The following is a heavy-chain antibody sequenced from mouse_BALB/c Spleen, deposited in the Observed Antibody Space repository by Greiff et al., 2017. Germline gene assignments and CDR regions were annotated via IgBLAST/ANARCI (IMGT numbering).Heavy chain of an antibody. J-gene: IGHJ2*01. CDR2: IRNKANGYTT. D-gene: IGHD2-2*01. V-gene: IGHV7-3*02. Sequence: EVQRVESGGGLVQPGGSLRLSCATSGFTFTDYYMSWVRQPPGKALEWLGFIRNKANGYTTEYSASVKGRFTISRDNSQSILYLQMNTLRAEDSATYYCARAYGSDDYFDYWGQGTTLTVSS. CDR3: ARAYGSDDYFDY. CDR1: GFTFTDYY.